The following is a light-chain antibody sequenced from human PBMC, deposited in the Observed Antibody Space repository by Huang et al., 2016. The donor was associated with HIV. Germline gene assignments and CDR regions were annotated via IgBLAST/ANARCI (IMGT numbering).Light chain of an antibody. CDR3: QQRSKWPLT. V-gene: IGKV3-11*01. CDR2: DVS. CDR1: QSIGTY. J-gene: IGKJ4*01. Sequence: EIVLTQSPVTLSLSPGDRATLSCRASQSIGTYLAWYQQKSGQAPRLLIYDVSHRAAGVPARFSASGSETDFTLTIASLDPDDFAIYHCQQRSKWPLTFGGGTKVEMK.